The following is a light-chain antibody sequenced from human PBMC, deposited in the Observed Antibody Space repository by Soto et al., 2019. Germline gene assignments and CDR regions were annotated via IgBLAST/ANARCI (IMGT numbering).Light chain of an antibody. V-gene: IGKV3-11*01. J-gene: IGKJ5*01. CDR1: QSVSGS. CDR3: QQYGSSIT. CDR2: DTS. Sequence: EIVLTQSPATLSLSPGERATLSCRASQSVSGSLNWYQQKPGQAPRLLIYDTSNRATGIPARFSGSGSGTDFTLTISGLEPEDFAVYYCQQYGSSITFGQGTRLEIK.